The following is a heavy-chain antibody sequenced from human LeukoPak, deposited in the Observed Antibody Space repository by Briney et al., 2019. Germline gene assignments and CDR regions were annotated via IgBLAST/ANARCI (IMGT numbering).Heavy chain of an antibody. V-gene: IGHV3-53*01. J-gene: IGHJ1*01. CDR2: IYSGGST. CDR1: GFTFSSNY. D-gene: IGHD3-22*01. Sequence: GGSLRLSCAASGFTFSSNYMSWVRQAPGKGLEWVSVIYSGGSTYYADSVKGRFTISRDNSKNTLHPQMNSLHADLTSVYYCASPPYYYDSSGYYYFQHWGQGTLVTVSS. CDR3: ASPPYYYDSSGYYYFQH.